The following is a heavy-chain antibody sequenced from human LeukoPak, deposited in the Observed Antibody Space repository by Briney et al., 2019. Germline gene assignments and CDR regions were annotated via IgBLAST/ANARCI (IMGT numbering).Heavy chain of an antibody. D-gene: IGHD3-10*01. CDR3: ARVDLWFFDY. J-gene: IGHJ4*02. V-gene: IGHV4-59*01. CDR2: IYYSGST. CDR1: VGSISSYD. Sequence: PSETLSLTCTVSVGSISSYDWSWIRHPPWKGLEWIGYIYYSGSTNYNPSLKSRVTISVDTSKNQFSLKLSSVTAADTAVYYCARVDLWFFDYWGQGTLVTVSS.